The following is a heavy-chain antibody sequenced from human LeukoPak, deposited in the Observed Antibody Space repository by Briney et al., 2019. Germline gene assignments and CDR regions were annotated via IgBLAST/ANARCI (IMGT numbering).Heavy chain of an antibody. Sequence: GGSLRLSCAVSGFTLSSNWMHWVRQVPGKGLEWVSRIDDVGSGTSYADSVKGRFTISRDDAKNTVYLQMNSLRAEDTAVYYCATVFDFWGQGTLVTVSS. CDR1: GFTLSSNW. D-gene: IGHD2-21*02. V-gene: IGHV3-74*01. CDR3: ATVFDF. CDR2: IDDVGSGT. J-gene: IGHJ5*01.